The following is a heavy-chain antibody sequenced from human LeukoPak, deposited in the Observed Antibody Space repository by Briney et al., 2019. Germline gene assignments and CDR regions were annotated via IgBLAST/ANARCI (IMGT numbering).Heavy chain of an antibody. CDR3: ARDRGKGSSWYYFDY. D-gene: IGHD6-13*01. CDR1: GGSISSYY. V-gene: IGHV4-59*12. J-gene: IGHJ4*02. CDR2: IYYSGST. Sequence: SETLSLTCTVSGGSISSYYWSWIRQPPGKGLEWIGYIYYSGSTNYNPSLKSRVTISVDTSKKQFSLKLSSVTAADTAVYYCARDRGKGSSWYYFDYWGQGTLVTVSS.